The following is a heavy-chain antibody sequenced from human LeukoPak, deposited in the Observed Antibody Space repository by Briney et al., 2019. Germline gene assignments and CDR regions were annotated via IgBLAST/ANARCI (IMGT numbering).Heavy chain of an antibody. Sequence: ASVKVSCKASGGTFSSYAISWVRQAPGQGLEWMGWISAYNGNTNYAQKLQGRVTMTTDTSTSTAYMELRSLRSDDTAVYYCARDNDDYVWGSYRLIDFDYWGQGTLVTVSS. D-gene: IGHD3-16*02. CDR1: GGTFSSYA. CDR3: ARDNDDYVWGSYRLIDFDY. J-gene: IGHJ4*02. V-gene: IGHV1-18*01. CDR2: ISAYNGNT.